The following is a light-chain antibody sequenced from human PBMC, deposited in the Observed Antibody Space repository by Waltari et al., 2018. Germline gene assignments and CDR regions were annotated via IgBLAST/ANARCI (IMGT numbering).Light chain of an antibody. CDR1: QSITTY. V-gene: IGKV1-39*01. Sequence: DIQMTQSPSSLSASVGDRVTISCRASQSITTYLNWYQHKPGKAPKLLIYAASSLQSGVPSRFSGSGSGTDFTLTISSLQPEDFTTYYCQQSYNSPPNFGQGTKVEIK. CDR3: QQSYNSPPN. CDR2: AAS. J-gene: IGKJ1*01.